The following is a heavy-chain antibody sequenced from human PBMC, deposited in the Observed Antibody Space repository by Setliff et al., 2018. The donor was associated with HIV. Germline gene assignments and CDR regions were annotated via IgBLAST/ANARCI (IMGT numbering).Heavy chain of an antibody. CDR2: INHSGST. CDR3: ARGRFRIGYCSSTSCLDPLGY. V-gene: IGHV4-34*01. D-gene: IGHD2-2*03. Sequence: SETLSLTCDVYGGSFSGYYWSWIRQPPGKGLEWIGKINHSGSTNYNPSLKSRVTISVDTSKNQFSLKLSSVTAADTAVYYCARGRFRIGYCSSTSCLDPLGYWGKGTTVTVSS. CDR1: GGSFSGYY. J-gene: IGHJ6*04.